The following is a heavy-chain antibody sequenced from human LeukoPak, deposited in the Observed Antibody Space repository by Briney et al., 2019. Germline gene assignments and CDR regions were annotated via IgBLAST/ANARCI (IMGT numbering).Heavy chain of an antibody. D-gene: IGHD3-10*01. CDR1: GDSISNYY. CDR2: IYYSGST. J-gene: IGHJ4*02. Sequence: SETLSLTCTVSGDSISNYYWSWIRQPPGKGLEWIGYIYYSGSTKYNHSLKSRVVISVDTSKNQFSLKLNSVTAADTAVYYCARVHYYGSGLSSYFDFWGQGTLVTVSS. CDR3: ARVHYYGSGLSSYFDF. V-gene: IGHV4-59*01.